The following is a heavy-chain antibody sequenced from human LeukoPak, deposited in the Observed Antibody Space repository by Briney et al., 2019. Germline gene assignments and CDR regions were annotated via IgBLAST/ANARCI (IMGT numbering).Heavy chain of an antibody. CDR1: GFTVSSNY. CDR2: IYSGGST. V-gene: IGHV3-53*01. J-gene: IGHJ4*02. Sequence: GGSLRLSCAASGFTVSSNYMSWVRQAPGKGLEWVSVIYSGGSTYYADSVKGRFTISRDNSKNTLYLQMNSLRAEDTAVYYCARVGGDYSNYRGDYWGQGTLVTVSS. CDR3: ARVGGDYSNYRGDY. D-gene: IGHD4-11*01.